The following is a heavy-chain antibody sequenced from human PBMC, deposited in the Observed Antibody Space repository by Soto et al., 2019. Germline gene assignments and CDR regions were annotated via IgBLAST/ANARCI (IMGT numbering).Heavy chain of an antibody. D-gene: IGHD6-19*01. J-gene: IGHJ4*02. V-gene: IGHV3-66*01. CDR2: IYSGGST. CDR3: ARDFEQQWLEFDY. CDR1: GFTVSSNY. Sequence: PGGSLRLSCAASGFTVSSNYMSWVRQAPGKGLEWVSVIYSGGSTYYADSVKGRFTISRDNSKNTLYLQMNSLRAEDTAVYYCARDFEQQWLEFDYWGQGTLVTVSS.